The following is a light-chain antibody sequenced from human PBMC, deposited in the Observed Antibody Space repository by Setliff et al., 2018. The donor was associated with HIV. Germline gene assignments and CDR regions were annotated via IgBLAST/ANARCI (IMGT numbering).Light chain of an antibody. CDR1: NSDVGSYNF. CDR3: CSYTSSLTYV. J-gene: IGLJ1*01. V-gene: IGLV2-14*03. Sequence: QSVLTQPRSVSGSPGQSITISCSGSNSDVGSYNFVSWYQQHPGKAPQVIIYDVSRRPSGVSSRFSGSKSGNTASLTISGLQAEDQADYYCCSYTSSLTYVFGTGTKVTVL. CDR2: DVS.